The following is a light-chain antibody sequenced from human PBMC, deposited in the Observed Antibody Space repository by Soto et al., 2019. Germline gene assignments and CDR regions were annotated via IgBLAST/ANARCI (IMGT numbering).Light chain of an antibody. V-gene: IGKV3-20*01. CDR3: QQYDSSPRT. J-gene: IGKJ1*01. Sequence: EVVSTQSPSTLSLSPGERATLTCRASQSLSSSSLAWYQQKPGQAPRLLISGASSRAADIPDRFSGSGSGTDFTLTINRLEPEDFAVYHCQQYDSSPRTLGQGTKVDIK. CDR1: QSLSSSS. CDR2: GAS.